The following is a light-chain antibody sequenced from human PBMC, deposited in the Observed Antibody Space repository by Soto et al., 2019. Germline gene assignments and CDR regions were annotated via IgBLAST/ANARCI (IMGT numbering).Light chain of an antibody. CDR2: GAS. J-gene: IGKJ2*01. Sequence: VLTQSPGTLSLSPGERATISCRARQSISRYYLAWYHHKPGQAPRLLMNGASSRATGIPHRFSGSGSGTDFTLTISSLEPEDCGVYYCQQSGGSPLYTFGQGTRLEIK. CDR1: QSISRYY. V-gene: IGKV3-20*01. CDR3: QQSGGSPLYT.